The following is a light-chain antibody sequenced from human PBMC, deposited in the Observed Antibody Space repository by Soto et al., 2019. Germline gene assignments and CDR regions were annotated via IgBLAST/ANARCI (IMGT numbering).Light chain of an antibody. CDR3: QSYDSSLSGYV. CDR1: SSNIGAGYD. V-gene: IGLV1-40*01. Sequence: LTQPPSVSGAPGQRVTISCTGSSSNIGAGYDVHWYQQLPGTAPKLLIYGNSNRPSGVPDRFSGSKSGTSASLAITGLQAEDEADYYCQSYDSSLSGYVFGTGTKVPVL. J-gene: IGLJ1*01. CDR2: GNS.